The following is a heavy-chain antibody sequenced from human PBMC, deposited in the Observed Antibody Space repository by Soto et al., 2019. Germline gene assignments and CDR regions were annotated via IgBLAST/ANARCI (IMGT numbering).Heavy chain of an antibody. V-gene: IGHV3-73*01. CDR2: IRSKANSYAT. Sequence: EVQLVESGGGLVQPGGSLKLSCAASGFTFSGSAMHWVRQASGKGLEWVGRIRSKANSYATAYAASVKGRFTISRDDLKNTAYLQMNSLKTEDTAVYYCTSPDSSGSDAFDIWGQGTMVTVSS. D-gene: IGHD3-22*01. CDR3: TSPDSSGSDAFDI. CDR1: GFTFSGSA. J-gene: IGHJ3*02.